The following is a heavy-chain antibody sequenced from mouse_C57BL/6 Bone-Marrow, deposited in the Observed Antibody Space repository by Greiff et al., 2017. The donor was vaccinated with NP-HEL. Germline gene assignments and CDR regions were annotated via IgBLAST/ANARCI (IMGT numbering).Heavy chain of an antibody. J-gene: IGHJ1*03. CDR2: ISYDGSN. CDR3: ARDPSPLITTVVARGYFDV. CDR1: GYSITSGYY. D-gene: IGHD1-1*01. V-gene: IGHV3-6*01. Sequence: EVQVVESGPGLVKPSQSLSLTCSVTGYSITSGYYWNWIRQFPGNKLEWMGYISYDGSNNYNPSLKNRISITRDTSKNQFFLKLNSVTTEDTATYYCARDPSPLITTVVARGYFDVWGTGTTVTVSS.